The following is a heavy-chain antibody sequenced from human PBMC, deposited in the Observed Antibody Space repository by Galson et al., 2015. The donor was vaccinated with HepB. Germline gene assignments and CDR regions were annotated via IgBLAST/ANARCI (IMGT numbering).Heavy chain of an antibody. J-gene: IGHJ4*02. CDR2: IVVGSGNT. CDR3: AAVAVGATTRYFDY. CDR1: GGTFTSSA. V-gene: IGHV1-58*02. D-gene: IGHD1-26*01. Sequence: SVKVSCKASGGTFTSSAMQWVRQARGQRLEWIGWIVVGSGNTNYAQKFQERVTITRDMSTSTAYMELSSLRSEDTAVYYCAAVAVGATTRYFDYWGQGTLVTVSS.